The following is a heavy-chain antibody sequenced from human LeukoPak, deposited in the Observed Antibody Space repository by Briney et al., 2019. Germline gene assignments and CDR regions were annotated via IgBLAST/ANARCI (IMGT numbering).Heavy chain of an antibody. J-gene: IGHJ5*02. V-gene: IGHV4-34*01. CDR1: GGSFSGYY. CDR3: ARGSKNWFDP. CDR2: INRSGST. Sequence: SETLSLTCAVYGGSFSGYYWSWIRQPPGKGLEWIGEINRSGSTNYNPSLKSRVTISVDTSKNQFSLKLSSVTAADTAVYYCARGSKNWFDPWGQGTLVTVSS.